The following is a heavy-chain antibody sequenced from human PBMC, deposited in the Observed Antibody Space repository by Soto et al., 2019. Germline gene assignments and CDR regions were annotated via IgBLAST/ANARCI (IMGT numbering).Heavy chain of an antibody. CDR2: IKQDGSEK. CDR1: GFTFSSYW. D-gene: IGHD3-16*02. Sequence: EVQLVESGGGLVQPGGSLRLSCAASGFTFSSYWMSWVRQAPGKGLEWVANIKQDGSEKYYVDSVKGRFTISRDNAKNSQYLQMNSLRAEDTAVYYCARVIDYIWGSYLFDYWGQGTLVTVSS. CDR3: ARVIDYIWGSYLFDY. J-gene: IGHJ4*02. V-gene: IGHV3-7*04.